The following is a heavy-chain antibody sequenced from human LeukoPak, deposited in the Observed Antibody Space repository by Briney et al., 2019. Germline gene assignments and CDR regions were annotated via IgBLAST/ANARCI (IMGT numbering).Heavy chain of an antibody. CDR2: INPNSGGT. CDR3: ARLSPPLSDYDFWSGPVMGYYFGY. CDR1: GYTFTGYY. Sequence: ASVKVSCKASGYTFTGYYMHWVRQAPGQGLEWMGWINPNSGGTNYAQKFQGRVTMTRDTSISTAYMELSRLRSDDTAVYYCARLSPPLSDYDFWSGPVMGYYFGYWGQGTLVTVSS. J-gene: IGHJ4*02. V-gene: IGHV1-2*02. D-gene: IGHD3-3*01.